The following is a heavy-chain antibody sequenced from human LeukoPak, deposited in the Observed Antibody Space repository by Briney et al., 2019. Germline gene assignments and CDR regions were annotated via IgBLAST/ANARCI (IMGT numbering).Heavy chain of an antibody. CDR3: AKSVLIRLDY. D-gene: IGHD2-8*01. J-gene: IGHJ4*02. V-gene: IGHV3-23*01. Sequence: GGSLRLSCAASGFTFSSYAMSWVRQAPGKGLEWGSSISGSSGSGGSTYYADSVRGRVTISRDNPKNSLTLQMNSLRAGDTAVYYCAKSVLIRLDYRVQGRVVTVSP. CDR2: SSGSGGST. CDR1: GFTFSSYA.